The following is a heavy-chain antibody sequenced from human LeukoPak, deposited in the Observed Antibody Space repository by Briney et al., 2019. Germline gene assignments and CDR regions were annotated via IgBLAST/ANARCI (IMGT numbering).Heavy chain of an antibody. Sequence: QSGGSLRLSCAASGFTFSSYGMHWVRQAPGKGLEWVAVISYDGSYKYYADSVKGRFTISRDNSKNTLYLQMNSLRAEDTAVYYCAKAFTVTRVYNCLDPWGQGTLVTVSS. CDR2: ISYDGSYK. J-gene: IGHJ5*02. V-gene: IGHV3-30*18. CDR3: AKAFTVTRVYNCLDP. D-gene: IGHD4-17*01. CDR1: GFTFSSYG.